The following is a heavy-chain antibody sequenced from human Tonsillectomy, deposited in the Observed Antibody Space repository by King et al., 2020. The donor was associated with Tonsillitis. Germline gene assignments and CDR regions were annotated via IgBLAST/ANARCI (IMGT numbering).Heavy chain of an antibody. CDR2: IIPILGIA. Sequence: QLVQSGAEVKKPGSSVKVSCKASGGTFSSYAISWVRQAPGQGLEWMGRIIPILGIANYAQKFQGRVTITADKSTSTAYMELSSLRSEDTAVYYCASVIVPLPPMSYYYYGMDVWGQGTTVTVSS. CDR1: GGTFSSYA. V-gene: IGHV1-69*09. D-gene: IGHD2-21*01. CDR3: ASVIVPLPPMSYYYYGMDV. J-gene: IGHJ6*02.